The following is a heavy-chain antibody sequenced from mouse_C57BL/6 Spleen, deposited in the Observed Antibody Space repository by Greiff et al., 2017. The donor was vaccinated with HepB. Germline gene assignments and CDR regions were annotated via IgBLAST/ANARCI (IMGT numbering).Heavy chain of an antibody. J-gene: IGHJ4*01. D-gene: IGHD1-1*01. CDR1: GFNIKDYY. CDR2: IDPEDGET. V-gene: IGHV14-2*01. CDR3: ARSSRYYGSSYVEAMDY. Sequence: VQLQQSGAELVKPGASVKLSCTASGFNIKDYYMHWVKQRTEQGLEWIGRIDPEDGETKYAPKFQGKATITAGTSSNTAYLQLRSLTYEDTAVYYCARSSRYYGSSYVEAMDYWGQGTSVTVSS.